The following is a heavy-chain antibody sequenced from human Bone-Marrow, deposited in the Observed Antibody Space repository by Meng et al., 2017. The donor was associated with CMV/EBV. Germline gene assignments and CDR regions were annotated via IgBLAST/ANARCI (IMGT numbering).Heavy chain of an antibody. CDR3: TPAPGLEEFG. CDR2: IYWDDDK. CDR1: GFSLSTSGVG. J-gene: IGHJ4*02. Sequence: TCTFSGFSLSTSGVGVGWIRQTPGKALEWLALIYWDDDKRYSPSLKSRLTITKDTSKNQVVLTMTNMDPVDTATYYCTPAPGLEEFGWGQGTLVTVSS. V-gene: IGHV2-5*02. D-gene: IGHD2/OR15-2a*01.